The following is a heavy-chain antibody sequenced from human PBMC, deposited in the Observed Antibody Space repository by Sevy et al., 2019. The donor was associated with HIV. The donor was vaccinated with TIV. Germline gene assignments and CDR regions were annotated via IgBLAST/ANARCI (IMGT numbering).Heavy chain of an antibody. CDR2: INPYDGNT. CDR1: GYTFTTYG. J-gene: IGHJ4*02. D-gene: IGHD7-27*01. V-gene: IGHV1-18*01. Sequence: ASVKVSCKASGYTFTTYGISWVRQAPGQGLEWMAWINPYDGNTNFEQKLQGRVTMTTDTSTNTAYMELRNLKSDDTAVYYCARDVTGNYYVDYWGQGTLVTVSS. CDR3: ARDVTGNYYVDY.